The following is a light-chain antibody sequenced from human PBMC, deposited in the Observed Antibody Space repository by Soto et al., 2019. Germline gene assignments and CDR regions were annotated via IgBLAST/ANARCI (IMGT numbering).Light chain of an antibody. CDR3: CSYAGSSYV. J-gene: IGLJ1*01. Sequence: QSVLTQPASVSGSIGQSITISCTGTSRDVGSYNLVSWYQQHPGKAPKLMIYEGTKRPSGVSNRFSGSKSGNTASLIISGLQAEDEADYYCCSYAGSSYVFGTGTKVTVL. V-gene: IGLV2-23*01. CDR2: EGT. CDR1: SRDVGSYNL.